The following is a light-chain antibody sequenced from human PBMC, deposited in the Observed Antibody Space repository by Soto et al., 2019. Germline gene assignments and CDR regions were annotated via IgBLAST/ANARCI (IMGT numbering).Light chain of an antibody. V-gene: IGKV1-39*01. J-gene: IGKJ2*01. CDR1: QSISNF. Sequence: DIQMTQSPSSLSASLGDRVTITCRASQSISNFLNWYQHKPGKAPKLLIHSASSLKSGVLSRFSGSGSGTDFTLTISSLQPEDFATYYCQQSYSTPVTFGQGTKLEIK. CDR2: SAS. CDR3: QQSYSTPVT.